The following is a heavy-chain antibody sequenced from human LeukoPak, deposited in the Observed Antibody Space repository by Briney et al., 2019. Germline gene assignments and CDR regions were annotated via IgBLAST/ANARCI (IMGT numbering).Heavy chain of an antibody. CDR2: IHYSGST. CDR3: ARQAYGSGNEELDY. CDR1: GGSISRYY. V-gene: IGHV4-59*08. J-gene: IGHJ4*02. Sequence: SEALSLTCTVSGGSISRYYWSWIRQPPGKGLEWIGNIHYSGSTNYNPSLKSRVTISADTSKNQFSLRLTSVTAADTAVYYCARQAYGSGNEELDYWGQGTLVTVSS. D-gene: IGHD3-10*01.